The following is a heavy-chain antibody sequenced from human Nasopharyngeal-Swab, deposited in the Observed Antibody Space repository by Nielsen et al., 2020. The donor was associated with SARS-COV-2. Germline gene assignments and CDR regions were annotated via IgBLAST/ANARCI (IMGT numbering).Heavy chain of an antibody. Sequence: GESLKISCAASGFTFSSYAMHWVRQAPGKGLEWVAVISYDGSNKYYADSVKGRFTISRDNSKNTLYLQMNSLRAEDTAVYYCARLRGSGTKPNLYCYYYGMDVWGQGTTVTVSS. V-gene: IGHV3-30-3*01. CDR2: ISYDGSNK. CDR3: ARLRGSGTKPNLYCYYYGMDV. D-gene: IGHD3-10*01. J-gene: IGHJ6*02. CDR1: GFTFSSYA.